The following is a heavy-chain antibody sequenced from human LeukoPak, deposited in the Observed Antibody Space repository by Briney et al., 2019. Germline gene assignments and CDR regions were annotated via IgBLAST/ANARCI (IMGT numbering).Heavy chain of an antibody. CDR2: ISWNSGNI. Sequence: GGSLRLSCAASGFTFDDYTMHWVRQVPGKGLEWVSRISWNSGNIGYADSVKGRFTISRDNAKNSIYLQMHTLKPEDTALYYCAKGEPTDWYFDLWGRGTLVTVSS. CDR3: AKGEPTDWYFDL. CDR1: GFTFDDYT. V-gene: IGHV3-9*01. J-gene: IGHJ2*01.